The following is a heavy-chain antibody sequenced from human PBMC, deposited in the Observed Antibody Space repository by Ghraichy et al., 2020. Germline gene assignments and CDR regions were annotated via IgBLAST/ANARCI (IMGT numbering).Heavy chain of an antibody. Sequence: SETLSPTCAVSGYSISSSNWWGWIRQPPGKGLEWIGYIYYSGSTYYNPSLKSRVTMSVDTSKNQFSLKLSSVTAVDTAVYYCARERAGPFDYWGQGTLVTVSS. CDR2: IYYSGST. J-gene: IGHJ4*02. CDR3: ARERAGPFDY. CDR1: GYSISSSNW. V-gene: IGHV4-28*03.